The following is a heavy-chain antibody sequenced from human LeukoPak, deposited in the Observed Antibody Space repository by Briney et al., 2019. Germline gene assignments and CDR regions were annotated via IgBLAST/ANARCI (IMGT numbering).Heavy chain of an antibody. CDR3: AKEKLPSGYSFLTDY. J-gene: IGHJ4*02. CDR2: ISYDGPNK. CDR1: GFTFNIYG. D-gene: IGHD5-18*01. Sequence: GGSLRLSCAASGFTFNIYGMHWVRQAPGKGLECVAVISYDGPNKYYADSVKGRFTISRDDSKSTLYLQMNSLRPEDTAVYYCAKEKLPSGYSFLTDYWGQGTLVTVSS. V-gene: IGHV3-30*18.